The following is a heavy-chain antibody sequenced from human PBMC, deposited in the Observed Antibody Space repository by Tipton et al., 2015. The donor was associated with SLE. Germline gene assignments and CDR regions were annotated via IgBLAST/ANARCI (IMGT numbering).Heavy chain of an antibody. CDR2: IYYSGST. CDR1: GGSISVHY. D-gene: IGHD6-13*01. V-gene: IGHV4-59*11. Sequence: TLSLTCSVSGGSISVHYFNWCRPPPGKGLEWIGYIYYSGSTNYNPSLRRRVTLSLDASKNQFSLRLNSVTAADTAVYYCARDPHSSYWDAFAIWGQGAMVTVSS. J-gene: IGHJ3*02. CDR3: ARDPHSSYWDAFAI.